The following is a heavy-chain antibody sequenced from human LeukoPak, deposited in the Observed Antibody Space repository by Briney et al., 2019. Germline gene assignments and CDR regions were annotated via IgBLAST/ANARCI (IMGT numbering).Heavy chain of an antibody. J-gene: IGHJ4*02. D-gene: IGHD3-9*01. Sequence: PSETLSLTCAVYGGSFSGYYWSWIRQPPGKGLEWIGYIYYSGSTNYNPSLKSRVTISVDTSKNQFSLKLSSVTAADTAVYYCARVRRGDILTGYYYFDYWGQGTLVTVPS. CDR3: ARVRRGDILTGYYYFDY. CDR1: GGSFSGYY. CDR2: IYYSGST. V-gene: IGHV4-59*01.